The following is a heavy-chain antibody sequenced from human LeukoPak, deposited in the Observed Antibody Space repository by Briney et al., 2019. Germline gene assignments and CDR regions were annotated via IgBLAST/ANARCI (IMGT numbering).Heavy chain of an antibody. V-gene: IGHV3-23*01. Sequence: GGSLRLSCTASGFTFSDYAMMWVRQAPGKGPEWVSAIRGGGGSAFYADSVKGRFTISRDNSKYTLFLQMNSLRAEDTPVYYCARDPNGDYIGAFDMWGPGTMVTVSS. D-gene: IGHD4-17*01. CDR1: GFTFSDYA. CDR2: IRGGGGSA. CDR3: ARDPNGDYIGAFDM. J-gene: IGHJ3*02.